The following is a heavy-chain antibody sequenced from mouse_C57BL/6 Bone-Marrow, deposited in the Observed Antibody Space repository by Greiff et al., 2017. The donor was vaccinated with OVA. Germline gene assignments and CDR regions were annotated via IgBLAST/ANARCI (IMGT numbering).Heavy chain of an antibody. Sequence: VQLQQSGPELVKPGASVKISCKASGYSFTGYYMNWVKQSPEKSLEWIGEINPSTGGTTYNQKFKAKATLTVDKSSSTAYMQLKSLTSEDSAVYYCARDYSNFAWFAYWGQGTLATVSA. CDR1: GYSFTGYY. V-gene: IGHV1-42*01. CDR3: ARDYSNFAWFAY. D-gene: IGHD2-5*01. J-gene: IGHJ3*01. CDR2: INPSTGGT.